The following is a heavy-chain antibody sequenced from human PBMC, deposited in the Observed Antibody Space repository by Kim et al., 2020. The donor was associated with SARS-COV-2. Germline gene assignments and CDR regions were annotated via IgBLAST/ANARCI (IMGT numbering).Heavy chain of an antibody. J-gene: IGHJ6*02. CDR3: ASGRMFDDILTGYSGYYYGLDV. V-gene: IGHV5-10-1*01. CDR2: IDPSDSYT. Sequence: GESLKISCKGSGYSFTSYWISWVRQMPGKGLEWMGRIDPSDSYTNYSPSFQGHVTISADKSISTAYLQWSSLKASDTAMYYCASGRMFDDILTGYSGYYYGLDVWGQGTTVTVSS. D-gene: IGHD3-9*01. CDR1: GYSFTSYW.